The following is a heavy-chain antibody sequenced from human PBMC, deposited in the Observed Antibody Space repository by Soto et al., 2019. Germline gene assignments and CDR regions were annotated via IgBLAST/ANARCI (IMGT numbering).Heavy chain of an antibody. CDR1: GGSIGNDDYS. V-gene: IGHV4-30-2*01. J-gene: IGHJ4*02. CDR3: ATVIPATRYFAY. CDR2: IYHSGTT. D-gene: IGHD2-15*01. Sequence: QLQLEESGSGLVQPSQTLSLTCTVSGGSIGNDDYSRSWVRQPPGKGLEWIGYIYHSGTTYYNPSLSSRVTISVDGSNNQFSLKLTSMTAADTAVYYCATVIPATRYFAYWGQGILVTVSS.